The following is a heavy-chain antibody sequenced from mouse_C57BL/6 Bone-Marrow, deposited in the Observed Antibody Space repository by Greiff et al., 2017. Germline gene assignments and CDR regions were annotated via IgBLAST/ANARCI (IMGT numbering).Heavy chain of an antibody. CDR1: GFSLTSYG. Sequence: VQLVESGPGLVQPSQSLSITCTVSGFSLTSYGVHWVRQPPGKGLEWLGVIWSGGSTDYNAAFISRLSISKDNSKSQVFFKMNSLQADDTAIYYCAKDYDYDVGFAYWGQGTLVTVSA. D-gene: IGHD2-4*01. CDR3: AKDYDYDVGFAY. V-gene: IGHV2-4*01. J-gene: IGHJ3*01. CDR2: IWSGGST.